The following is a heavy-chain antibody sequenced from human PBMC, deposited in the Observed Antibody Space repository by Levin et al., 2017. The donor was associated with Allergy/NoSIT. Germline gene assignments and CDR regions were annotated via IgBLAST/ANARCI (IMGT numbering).Heavy chain of an antibody. V-gene: IGHV4-59*01. CDR1: GGSISSYY. CDR2: IYNSVST. CDR3: ARYRFGYSGSYQGHYYYGMDV. J-gene: IGHJ6*02. Sequence: PGGSLRLSCTVSGGSISSYYWSWIRQPPGKGLEWIGYIYNSVSTNYNPSLKSRVSMSADTSKNQFSLKLSSVTAADTAVYYCARYRFGYSGSYQGHYYYGMDVWGQGTTVTVSS. D-gene: IGHD1-26*01.